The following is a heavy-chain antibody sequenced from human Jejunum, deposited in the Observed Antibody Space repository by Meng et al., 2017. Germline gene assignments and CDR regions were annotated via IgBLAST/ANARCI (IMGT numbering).Heavy chain of an antibody. Sequence: SETLSLTCAVSGYSISSGYYWGWIRQPPGKGLEWIGSIYHSGGTYYNPSLKSRLTISVDTSKNPFSLKLSSVTAADTAVYYCTREKAGTVVDYWGQGTLVTVSS. CDR2: IYHSGGT. CDR1: GYSISSGYY. CDR3: TREKAGTVVDY. V-gene: IGHV4-38-2*02. J-gene: IGHJ4*02. D-gene: IGHD6-13*01.